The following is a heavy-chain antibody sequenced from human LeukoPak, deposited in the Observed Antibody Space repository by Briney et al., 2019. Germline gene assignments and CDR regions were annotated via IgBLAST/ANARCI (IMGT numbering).Heavy chain of an antibody. D-gene: IGHD6-13*01. V-gene: IGHV4-34*01. J-gene: IGHJ5*02. CDR3: ARGRIAAPNWFDP. Sequence: SETLSLTCAVYGESFSGYYWSWIRQPPGKGLEWIGEINPSGSTNYNPSLKSRVTISVDTSKNQFSLKLNSVTAADTAVYYCARGRIAAPNWFDPWGQGTLVTVSS. CDR1: GESFSGYY. CDR2: INPSGST.